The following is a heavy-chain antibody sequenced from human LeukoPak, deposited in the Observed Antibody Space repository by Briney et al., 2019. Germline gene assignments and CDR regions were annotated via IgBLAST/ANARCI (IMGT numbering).Heavy chain of an antibody. V-gene: IGHV4-59*01. Sequence: SETLSLTCTVSGGSISSYYWSWIRQPPGKGLEWIGYIYYSGSTNYNPSLKSRVTISVDTSKNQFSLKLSSVTAADTAVYYCARAGAARPPYGMDVWGQGATVTVSS. J-gene: IGHJ6*02. CDR2: IYYSGST. CDR1: GGSISSYY. D-gene: IGHD6-6*01. CDR3: ARAGAARPPYGMDV.